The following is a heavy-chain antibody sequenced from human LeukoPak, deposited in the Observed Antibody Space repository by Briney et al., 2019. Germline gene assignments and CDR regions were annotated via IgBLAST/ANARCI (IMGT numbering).Heavy chain of an antibody. V-gene: IGHV1-8*01. D-gene: IGHD3-10*01. CDR3: VRDGEGVAISVNYWFDP. CDR1: GFTFTSYD. Sequence: EASVKVSCKASGFTFTSYDINWVRQASGQGLEWMGWMNPNNGNTGYAQKFQGRVTMTRDTSISTAYMELRGLRSDDTAVYYCVRDGEGVAISVNYWFDPWGQGTLVTVSS. J-gene: IGHJ5*02. CDR2: MNPNNGNT.